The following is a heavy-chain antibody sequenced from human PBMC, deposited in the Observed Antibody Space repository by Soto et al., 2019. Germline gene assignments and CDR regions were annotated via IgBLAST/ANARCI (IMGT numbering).Heavy chain of an antibody. Sequence: QVQLVQSGAEVKKPGASVKVSCKASGYTFTSYDINWVRQATGQGLEWMGWMNPNSGNTGYAQKFQGRVTMTRNTSISTAYMELSSLRSEDTAVYYCARGEWSPPYYDYYGMDVWGQGTTVTVSS. CDR2: MNPNSGNT. D-gene: IGHD3-3*01. V-gene: IGHV1-8*01. CDR1: GYTFTSYD. J-gene: IGHJ6*02. CDR3: ARGEWSPPYYDYYGMDV.